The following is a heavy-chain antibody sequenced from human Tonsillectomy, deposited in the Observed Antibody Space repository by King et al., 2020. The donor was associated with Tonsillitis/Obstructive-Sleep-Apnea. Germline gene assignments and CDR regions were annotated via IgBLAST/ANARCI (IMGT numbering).Heavy chain of an antibody. CDR3: AQAEYYYYMDV. J-gene: IGHJ6*03. D-gene: IGHD6-13*01. CDR2: IYWDDDK. V-gene: IGHV2-5*02. CDR1: GFSLSTSGVG. Sequence: TLKESSPTLVKPTQTLTLTCTFSGFSLSTSGVGVGWIRQPPGKALEWLALIYWDDDKRYSPSLKSRLTITKDTSKNQVVLTMTNMDPVDTATYYCAQAEYYYYMDVWGKGTTVTVSS.